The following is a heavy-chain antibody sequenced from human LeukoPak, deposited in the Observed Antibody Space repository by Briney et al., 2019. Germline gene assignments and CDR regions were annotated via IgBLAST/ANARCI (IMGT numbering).Heavy chain of an antibody. Sequence: GGSLRLSCAASGFTFSSYGMSWVRQAPGKGLEWVSAISGSGGSTYYADSVKGRFTISRDNSKNTLYLQMNSLRAEDTAVYYCAKADGWFGELPYFDYWGQGTLVTVSS. CDR3: AKADGWFGELPYFDY. V-gene: IGHV3-23*01. CDR2: ISGSGGST. D-gene: IGHD3-10*01. J-gene: IGHJ4*02. CDR1: GFTFSSYG.